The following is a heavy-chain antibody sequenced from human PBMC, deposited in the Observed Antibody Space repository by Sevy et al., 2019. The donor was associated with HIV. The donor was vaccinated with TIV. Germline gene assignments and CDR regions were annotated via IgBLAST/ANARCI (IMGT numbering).Heavy chain of an antibody. J-gene: IGHJ5*02. D-gene: IGHD3-9*01. CDR1: GYTFSSYG. V-gene: IGHV1-18*01. CDR3: AKGQGDYDILTGYYNWWFDP. Sequence: ASVKVSCKASGYTFSSYGLNWVRQAPGQGLEWMGGISADTGNTNYAPKLQGRVTLTTDTSTSTAYMELRSLRSDDTAVYYCAKGQGDYDILTGYYNWWFDPWGQGTLVTVSS. CDR2: ISADTGNT.